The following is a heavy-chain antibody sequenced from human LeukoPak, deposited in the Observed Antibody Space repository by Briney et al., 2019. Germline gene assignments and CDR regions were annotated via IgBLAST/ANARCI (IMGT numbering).Heavy chain of an antibody. D-gene: IGHD2-15*01. Sequence: ASVKVSCKASGYTFTSYGISWVRQATGQGLEWIGWISAYNGNTNYAQKLQGRVTMTTDTSTSTAYMELRSLRPDDTAVYYCAREPGSGVYFDYWGQGTLVTVSS. CDR3: AREPGSGVYFDY. J-gene: IGHJ4*02. CDR1: GYTFTSYG. CDR2: ISAYNGNT. V-gene: IGHV1-18*01.